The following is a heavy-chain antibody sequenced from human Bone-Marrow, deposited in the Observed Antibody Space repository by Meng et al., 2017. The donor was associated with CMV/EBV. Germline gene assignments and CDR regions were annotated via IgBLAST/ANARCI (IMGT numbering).Heavy chain of an antibody. CDR2: IYYSGST. CDR1: GGSISSGGYY. CDR3: ARDHAAYYGSGSYGMDV. Sequence: SETLSLTCTVSGGSISSGGYYWSWIRQHPGKGLEWIGYIYYSGSTYYNPSLKSRVTISVDTSKNQFSLKLSSVTAADTAVYYCARDHAAYYGSGSYGMDVWDQGTTVTVSS. D-gene: IGHD3-10*01. V-gene: IGHV4-31*03. J-gene: IGHJ6*02.